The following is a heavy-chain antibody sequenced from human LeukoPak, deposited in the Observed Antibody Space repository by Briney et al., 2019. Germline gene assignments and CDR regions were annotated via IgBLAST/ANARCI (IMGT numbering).Heavy chain of an antibody. CDR3: AKETYYYDSSGYYHDAFDI. J-gene: IGHJ3*02. V-gene: IGHV3-23*01. CDR2: INGRGGST. D-gene: IGHD3-22*01. CDR1: GFTFSNYA. Sequence: PGGSLRLSCAASGFTFSNYAMSWVRQAPGKGLEWVSSINGRGGSTYYADSVKGRFTISRDDSKNTLCLQMNSLRAEDTAVYYCAKETYYYDSSGYYHDAFDIWGQGTMVTVSS.